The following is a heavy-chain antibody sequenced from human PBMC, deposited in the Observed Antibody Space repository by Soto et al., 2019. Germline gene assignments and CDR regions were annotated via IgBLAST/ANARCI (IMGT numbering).Heavy chain of an antibody. CDR3: ARGSTIVRGAPSWFDP. V-gene: IGHV1-69*02. Sequence: SVKVSCKASGGTFSRYTINWVRQAPGQGLEWMGRIIPIAAIANYTQKIQGRVTITVDKSSTTAYMELSSLRSDDTAVYYCARGSTIVRGAPSWFDPWG. CDR2: IIPIAAIA. D-gene: IGHD3-10*01. CDR1: GGTFSRYT. J-gene: IGHJ5*02.